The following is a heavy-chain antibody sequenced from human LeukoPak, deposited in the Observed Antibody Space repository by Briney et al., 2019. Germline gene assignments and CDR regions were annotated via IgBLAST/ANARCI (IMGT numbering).Heavy chain of an antibody. CDR3: AKDLGPYGSGSYYNPDAFDI. D-gene: IGHD3-10*01. Sequence: GGSLRLSCAASGFTFSSYGMHWVRQAPGKGLEWVSAISGSGGSTYYADSVKGRFTISRDNSKNTLYLQMNSLRAEDTAVYYCAKDLGPYGSGSYYNPDAFDIWGQGTMVTVSS. CDR1: GFTFSSYG. J-gene: IGHJ3*02. CDR2: ISGSGGST. V-gene: IGHV3-23*01.